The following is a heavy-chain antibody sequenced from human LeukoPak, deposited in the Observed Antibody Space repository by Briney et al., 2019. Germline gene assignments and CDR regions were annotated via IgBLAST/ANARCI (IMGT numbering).Heavy chain of an antibody. Sequence: GASLQISWQGSGYIFTSYWIGWVRQLPGKGLEWMGIIYPGDSDTRYSPSFQGQVTISADKSISTAYLQWSSLKASDTAMYYCARPGSIEEVDYWGQGTLVTVSS. CDR1: GYIFTSYW. CDR2: IYPGDSDT. V-gene: IGHV5-51*01. CDR3: ARPGSIEEVDY. J-gene: IGHJ4*02. D-gene: IGHD6-6*01.